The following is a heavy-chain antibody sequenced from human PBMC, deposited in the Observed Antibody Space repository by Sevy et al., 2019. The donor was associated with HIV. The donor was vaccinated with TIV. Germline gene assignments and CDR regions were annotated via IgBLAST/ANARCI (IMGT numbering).Heavy chain of an antibody. V-gene: IGHV3-48*03. CDR3: ARATYYYDSSGPYYFDY. D-gene: IGHD3-22*01. CDR2: ISSSGSTI. J-gene: IGHJ4*02. Sequence: GGSLRLSCAASGFTFSSYDMNWVRQAPGKGLEWVSKISSSGSTISYADSVKGRFTISRDNAKNSLNLQMNSLRAEDTAVYYCARATYYYDSSGPYYFDYWGQGTLVTVSS. CDR1: GFTFSSYD.